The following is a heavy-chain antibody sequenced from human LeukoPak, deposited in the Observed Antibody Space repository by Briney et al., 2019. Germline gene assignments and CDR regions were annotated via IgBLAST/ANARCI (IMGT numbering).Heavy chain of an antibody. D-gene: IGHD2-21*02. CDR3: ARPPVYCGGDCYAEYFQH. J-gene: IGHJ1*01. V-gene: IGHV5-51*01. Sequence: GESLKISCKGSGYSFTSYWIGWVRQMPGKGLEWMGIIYPGDSDTRYSPSFQGQVTISADKSISTAYLQWSSLKASDTAMYYRARPPVYCGGDCYAEYFQHWGPGTLVTVSS. CDR1: GYSFTSYW. CDR2: IYPGDSDT.